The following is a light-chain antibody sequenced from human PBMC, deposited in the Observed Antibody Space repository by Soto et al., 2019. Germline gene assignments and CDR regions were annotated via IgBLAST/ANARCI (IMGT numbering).Light chain of an antibody. Sequence: QSALTQPASVSGSPGQSITISCTGTSSDVGGYNYVSWYQQHSGKAPKLMIYEVSNRPSGVSNRFSGSKSANTASLTISGLQAEDEGDYYCSSYRSSSTYVFGTGTKLIVL. J-gene: IGLJ1*01. CDR1: SSDVGGYNY. V-gene: IGLV2-14*01. CDR2: EVS. CDR3: SSYRSSSTYV.